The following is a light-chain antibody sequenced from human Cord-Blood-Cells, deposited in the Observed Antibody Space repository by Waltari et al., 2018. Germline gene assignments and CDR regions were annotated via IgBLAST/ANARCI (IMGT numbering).Light chain of an antibody. CDR3: SSYTSSSTLV. Sequence: QSALTQPASVSGSPGQSITISCTGTSSDVGGYNYVPWYQQHPGTAPKLMIYDVVNRPSGVSIRFSGSKSGNTASPTISGLQAEDEADEYCSSYTSSSTLVCGGGTKLTVL. V-gene: IGLV2-14*03. J-gene: IGLJ3*02. CDR1: SSDVGGYNY. CDR2: DVV.